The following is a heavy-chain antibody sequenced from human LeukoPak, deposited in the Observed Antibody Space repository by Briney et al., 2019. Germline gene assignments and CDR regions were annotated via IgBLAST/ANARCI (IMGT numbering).Heavy chain of an antibody. J-gene: IGHJ4*02. CDR1: GGTFSSYA. D-gene: IGHD5-12*01. CDR3: ATGGDWWLRHFDY. CDR2: IIPIFGTA. Sequence: GASVKVSCKASGGTFSSYAISWVRQAPGQGLEWMGGIIPIFGTANYAQKFQGRVTITADESTSTAYMELSSLRSEDTAVYYCATGGDWWLRHFDYWGQGTLVTVSS. V-gene: IGHV1-69*13.